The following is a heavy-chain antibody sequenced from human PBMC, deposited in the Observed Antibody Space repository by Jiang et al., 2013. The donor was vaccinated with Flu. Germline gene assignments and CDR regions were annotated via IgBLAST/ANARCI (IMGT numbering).Heavy chain of an antibody. CDR1: GYTFTSYG. J-gene: IGHJ4*02. D-gene: IGHD3-9*01. CDR2: ISPYNGNT. CDR3: AREAYYDILTGQWGGRDY. Sequence: SGAEVKKPGASVKVSCKASGYTFTSYGISWVRQAPGQGLEWMGWISPYNGNTNYAQKLQGRVTMTTDTSTSTAYMELRSLRSDDTAVYYCAREAYYDILTGQWGGRDYWGQGTLVTVSS. V-gene: IGHV1-18*01.